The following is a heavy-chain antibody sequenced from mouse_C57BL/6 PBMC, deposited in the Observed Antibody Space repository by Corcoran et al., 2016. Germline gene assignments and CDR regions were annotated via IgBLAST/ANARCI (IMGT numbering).Heavy chain of an antibody. CDR1: GYSITSGYY. Sequence: DVQLQESGPGLVKPSQSLSLTCSVTGYSITSGYYWNWIRQFPGNKLEWMGYISYDGSNNYNPSLKNRISITRDTSKNQFFLKLNSVTTEDTATYYCARSPYYDGSGYFDVWGTGTTVTVSA. CDR3: ARSPYYDGSGYFDV. CDR2: ISYDGSN. J-gene: IGHJ1*03. V-gene: IGHV3-6*01. D-gene: IGHD1-1*01.